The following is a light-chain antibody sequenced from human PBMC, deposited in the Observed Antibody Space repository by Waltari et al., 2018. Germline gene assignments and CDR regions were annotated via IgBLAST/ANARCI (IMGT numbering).Light chain of an antibody. V-gene: IGLV2-14*01. J-gene: IGLJ2*01. CDR3: SSYSSVTNVV. CDR2: DVS. CDR1: SSDVGGPPY. Sequence: QSAPTQPASVSGSPGQSLTLSCTGTSSDVGGPPYGSWYQQHPGEAPKLIIHDVSSRPSGVSPRFSASRSGNTASLTISGLRTEDEADYYCSSYSSVTNVVFGGGTKLTVL.